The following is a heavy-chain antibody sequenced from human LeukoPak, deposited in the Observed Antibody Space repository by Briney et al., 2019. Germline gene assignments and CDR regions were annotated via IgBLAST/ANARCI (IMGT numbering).Heavy chain of an antibody. Sequence: SETLSLTRTVSGGSISGYYWSWIRQPVGKGLEWIGHIYTSGITNYNPSLKSRVTMSVDTSKNQFSLMLSSVTAADTAVYYCARGGSKAAATFDYWGQGTPVTVFS. CDR2: IYTSGIT. CDR1: GGSISGYY. V-gene: IGHV4-4*07. J-gene: IGHJ4*02. D-gene: IGHD2-15*01. CDR3: ARGGSKAAATFDY.